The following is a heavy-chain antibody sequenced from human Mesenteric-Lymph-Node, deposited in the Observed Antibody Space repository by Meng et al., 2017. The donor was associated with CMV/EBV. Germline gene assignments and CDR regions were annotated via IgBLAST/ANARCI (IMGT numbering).Heavy chain of an antibody. J-gene: IGHJ4*02. Sequence: GGSLRLSCAASGFTFSSYGMHWVRQVPGKGLEWVAFIRSDGSNQYYADSVKGRFTISRDNSKNTLYLQMNSLRAEDTAIYYCARVRGVLIPAVDYWGQGTLVTVSS. CDR2: IRSDGSNQ. CDR3: ARVRGVLIPAVDY. V-gene: IGHV3-30*02. CDR1: GFTFSSYG. D-gene: IGHD2-8*01.